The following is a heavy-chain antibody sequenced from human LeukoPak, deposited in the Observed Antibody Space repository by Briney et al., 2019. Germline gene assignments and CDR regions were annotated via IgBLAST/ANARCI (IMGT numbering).Heavy chain of an antibody. D-gene: IGHD3-22*01. V-gene: IGHV3-53*01. Sequence: GGSLRLSCAASGFTVSSNYMSWVRQAPGKGLEWVSVIYSGGSTYYADSVKGRFTISRDNSNKTLYLQMNSLRAEDTAVYYCARSSYDSSGIDYWGQGTLVTVSS. J-gene: IGHJ4*02. CDR1: GFTVSSNY. CDR2: IYSGGST. CDR3: ARSSYDSSGIDY.